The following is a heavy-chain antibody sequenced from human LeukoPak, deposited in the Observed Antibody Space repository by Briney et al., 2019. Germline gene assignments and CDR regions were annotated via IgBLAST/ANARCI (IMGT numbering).Heavy chain of an antibody. CDR3: AGVGTWTSHYFDY. D-gene: IGHD1-1*01. Sequence: PGGSLRLSCAASGFTFSDYYTSWIRQAPGKGLEWVSYISSSGSTIYYADSVKGRFTISRDNAKNSLYLQMNSLRAEDTAVYYCAGVGTWTSHYFDYWGQGTLVTVSS. J-gene: IGHJ4*02. CDR2: ISSSGSTI. CDR1: GFTFSDYY. V-gene: IGHV3-11*01.